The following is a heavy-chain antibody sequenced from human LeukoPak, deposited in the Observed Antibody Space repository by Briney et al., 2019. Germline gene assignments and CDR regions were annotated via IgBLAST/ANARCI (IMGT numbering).Heavy chain of an antibody. CDR3: ARSVYDFWSGYYGY. D-gene: IGHD3-3*01. Sequence: SETLSLTCTVSSDFFSSVTDYWAWIRQPPGKGLEWIASGDYSGGTYYNPSLESRVAISADMSKNQFSLRLTSVTAADTAVYYCARSVYDFWSGYYGYWGQGTLVTVSS. J-gene: IGHJ4*02. CDR1: SDFFSSVTDY. V-gene: IGHV4-39*07. CDR2: GDYSGGT.